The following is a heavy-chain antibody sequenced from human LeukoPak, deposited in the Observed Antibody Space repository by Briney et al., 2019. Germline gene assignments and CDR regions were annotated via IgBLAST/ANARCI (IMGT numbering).Heavy chain of an antibody. D-gene: IGHD2-2*01. Sequence: PGGSLRLSCGASGFNFGNSAMNWVRQAPGKGLEGVSGISASGETYYAESVKGRFNISRDKSRNTVYVQMDNLGVEDTAIYYCAKDKSRYPVYYFDYWGQGTLVTVSS. J-gene: IGHJ4*02. CDR2: ISASGET. CDR1: GFNFGNSA. V-gene: IGHV3-23*01. CDR3: AKDKSRYPVYYFDY.